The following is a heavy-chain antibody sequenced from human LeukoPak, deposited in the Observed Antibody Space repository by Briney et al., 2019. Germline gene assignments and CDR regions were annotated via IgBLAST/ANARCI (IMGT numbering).Heavy chain of an antibody. D-gene: IGHD3-3*01. V-gene: IGHV3-23*01. CDR1: GFTFSSYA. CDR2: ISGSGGST. J-gene: IGHJ3*02. CDR3: AKDFWSGYYGHDAFDI. Sequence: GGSLRLSCAASGFTFSSYAMSWVRQAPGKGLEWVSAISGSGGSTYYADSVKGRVTIPRDNSKNTLYLQMNSLRAEDTAVYYCAKDFWSGYYGHDAFDIWGQGTMVTVSS.